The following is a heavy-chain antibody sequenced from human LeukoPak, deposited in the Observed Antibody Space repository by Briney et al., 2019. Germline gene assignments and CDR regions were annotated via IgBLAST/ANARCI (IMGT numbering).Heavy chain of an antibody. CDR2: INHSGST. Sequence: SETLSLTCAVYGGSFSGYYWSWIRQPPGKGLEWIGEINHSGSTNYNPSLKSRVTISVDTSKNQFSLKLSSVTAVDTAVYYCARSRGGSTKHYYYYYGMDVWGQGTTVTVSS. J-gene: IGHJ6*02. CDR3: ARSRGGSTKHYYYYYGMDV. D-gene: IGHD2-2*01. CDR1: GGSFSGYY. V-gene: IGHV4-34*01.